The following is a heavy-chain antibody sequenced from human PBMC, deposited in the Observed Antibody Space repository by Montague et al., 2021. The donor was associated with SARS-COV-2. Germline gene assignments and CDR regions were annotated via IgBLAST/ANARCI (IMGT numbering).Heavy chain of an antibody. D-gene: IGHD3-3*01. J-gene: IGHJ5*02. CDR1: GNSVNTGGYY. V-gene: IGHV4-31*03. Sequence: TLSLTCTVSGNSVNTGGYYWSWIRQLPGKGLEWIGYIYYSGTTSYNPSLQSRLIISVDTSKNQFSLSLTSVTAADTAVYYCARAVVTKYNFWSGYSRVPDANWFDPWGQGTLVTVSS. CDR3: ARAVVTKYNFWSGYSRVPDANWFDP. CDR2: IYYSGTT.